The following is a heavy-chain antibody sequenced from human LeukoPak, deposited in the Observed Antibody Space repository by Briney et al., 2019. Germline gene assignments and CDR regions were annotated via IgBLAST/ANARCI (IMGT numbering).Heavy chain of an antibody. Sequence: GASVKVSCKASGYTFTGYYMHWVRQAPGQGLEWMGWINPNSGGTNYAQKFQGRVTMTRDTSISTAYMELSRLRSDDTAVYYCARDLYPTRTYYDFWSGYNYFDYWGQGTLVTVSS. CDR3: ARDLYPTRTYYDFWSGYNYFDY. CDR1: GYTFTGYY. D-gene: IGHD3-3*01. J-gene: IGHJ4*02. V-gene: IGHV1-2*02. CDR2: INPNSGGT.